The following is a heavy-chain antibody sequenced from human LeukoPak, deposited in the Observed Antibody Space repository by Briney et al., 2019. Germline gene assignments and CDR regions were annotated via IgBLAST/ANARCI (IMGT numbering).Heavy chain of an antibody. CDR1: GFTFSSYW. J-gene: IGHJ4*02. D-gene: IGHD5-18*01. CDR2: IKKDGTEK. CDR3: TRMRGYSYGYEY. Sequence: PGGSLRLSCTTSGFTFSSYWMSWVRQAPGKGLEWVANIKKDGTEKNYVDSVKGRFTISRDNAKNSLYLQMNSLRAEGTAVYYCTRMRGYSYGYEYWGQGTLVTVSS. V-gene: IGHV3-7*01.